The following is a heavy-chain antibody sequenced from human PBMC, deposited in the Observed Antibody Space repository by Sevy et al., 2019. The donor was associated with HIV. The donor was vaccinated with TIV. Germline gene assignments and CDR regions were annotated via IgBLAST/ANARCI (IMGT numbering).Heavy chain of an antibody. D-gene: IGHD3-10*01. Sequence: GGSLRLSCVGSEFTFNDDFMTWVRQAPGKGLKWVPSISSRSTYIYYANSVKGRFTISRDNAKNSMFLQMNSLRPEDTAVYYCARDRDDYASGRRHPYYFYHGMDVWGQRTTVTVSS. V-gene: IGHV3-21*01. CDR1: EFTFNDDF. CDR2: ISSRSTYI. J-gene: IGHJ6*02. CDR3: ARDRDDYASGRRHPYYFYHGMDV.